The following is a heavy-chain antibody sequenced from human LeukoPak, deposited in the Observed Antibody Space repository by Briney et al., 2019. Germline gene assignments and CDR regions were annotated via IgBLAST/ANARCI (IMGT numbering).Heavy chain of an antibody. J-gene: IGHJ3*02. CDR1: GGSIGSYC. CDR3: ARGAVSRDCSGGSCYHFDN. V-gene: IGHV4-59*08. D-gene: IGHD2-15*01. CDR2: VYYTGRT. Sequence: SATLSLTCIVSGGSIGSYCWSWVRQTPGKGLEWIGYVYYTGRTNYNPSLKGRVTIFVDTSKNQFSLKLSSVTAADTAVYYCARGAVSRDCSGGSCYHFDNWGQGTMVTVSS.